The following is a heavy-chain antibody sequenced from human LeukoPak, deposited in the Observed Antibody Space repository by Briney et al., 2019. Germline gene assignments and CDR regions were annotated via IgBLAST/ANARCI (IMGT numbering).Heavy chain of an antibody. V-gene: IGHV4-34*01. J-gene: IGHJ5*02. D-gene: IGHD6-19*01. CDR2: INHSGST. Sequence: GSLRLSCAASGFTFSSYAMSWIRQPPGKGLEWIGEINHSGSTNYNPSLKSRVTISVDTSKNQFSLKLSSVTAADTAVYYCARRRDSSGWYRPSGNWFDPWGQGTLVTVSS. CDR3: ARRRDSSGWYRPSGNWFDP. CDR1: GFTFSSYA.